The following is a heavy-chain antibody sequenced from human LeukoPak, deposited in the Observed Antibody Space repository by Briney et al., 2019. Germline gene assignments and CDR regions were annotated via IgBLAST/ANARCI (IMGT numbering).Heavy chain of an antibody. Sequence: SETLSLTCTVSGGSISSYYWSWIRQPPGKGLEWIGYIYYSGSTNYNPSLKSRVTISVDTSKNQFSLRLSSVTAADTAVYFCARAPHFFDISGSRYYFDYWGQGTLVTVSS. CDR2: IYYSGST. D-gene: IGHD3-22*01. V-gene: IGHV4-59*01. J-gene: IGHJ4*02. CDR1: GGSISSYY. CDR3: ARAPHFFDISGSRYYFDY.